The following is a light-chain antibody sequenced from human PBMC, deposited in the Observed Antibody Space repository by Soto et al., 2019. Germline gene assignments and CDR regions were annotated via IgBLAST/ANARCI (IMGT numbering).Light chain of an antibody. CDR1: SSDVGRYNY. V-gene: IGLV2-8*01. CDR2: EVN. J-gene: IGLJ1*01. Sequence: QSALTQPPSASGSPGQSVTISCTGTSSDVGRYNYVSWLQQHPGTAPKLMIFEVNKRPSGVPDRFSGSKSGNTASLTVSGRQPEDEADYYCASYAGTSTVFGTGTKLTVL. CDR3: ASYAGTSTV.